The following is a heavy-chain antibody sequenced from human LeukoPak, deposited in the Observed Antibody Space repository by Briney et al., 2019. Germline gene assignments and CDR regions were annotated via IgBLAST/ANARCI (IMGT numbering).Heavy chain of an antibody. CDR1: GYSFTNYG. CDR3: ARGPVRGVILGYYMDV. J-gene: IGHJ6*03. Sequence: GASVKVSCKTSGYSFTNYGITWVRQAPGQGLEWMGIINPRGGSTSYTQKFQGRVTMTRDTSTSTVYMELSSLRSEDTAVYYCARGPVRGVILGYYMDVWGKGTTVTVSS. D-gene: IGHD3-10*01. CDR2: INPRGGST. V-gene: IGHV1-46*01.